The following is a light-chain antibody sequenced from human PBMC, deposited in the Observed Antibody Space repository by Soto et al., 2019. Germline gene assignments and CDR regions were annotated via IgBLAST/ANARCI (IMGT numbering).Light chain of an antibody. Sequence: DIQMTQSPSFLSASVVDRVTITGLASQAISNYLNWYQQKPGKAPNLLIFGASTLQSGVPSRFSGSGSGTDFTLTISCLQSEDFATYYCQQYYSYPRTFGQGTKVDIK. CDR3: QQYYSYPRT. CDR1: QAISNY. CDR2: GAS. J-gene: IGKJ1*01. V-gene: IGKV1-17*01.